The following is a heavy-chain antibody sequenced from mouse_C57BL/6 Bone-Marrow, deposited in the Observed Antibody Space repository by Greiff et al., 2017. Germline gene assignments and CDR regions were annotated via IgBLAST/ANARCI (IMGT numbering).Heavy chain of an antibody. CDR2: IYPRSGNT. CDR3: ARSRDYDCTWFAY. J-gene: IGHJ3*01. D-gene: IGHD2-4*01. Sequence: VQLQQSGAELARPGASVKLSCKASGYTFTSYGISWVKQRTGQGLEWIGEIYPRSGNTYYNEKFKGKATLTADKSSSTAYMELRSLTSEDSAVSFCARSRDYDCTWFAYWGQGTLVTVSA. CDR1: GYTFTSYG. V-gene: IGHV1-81*01.